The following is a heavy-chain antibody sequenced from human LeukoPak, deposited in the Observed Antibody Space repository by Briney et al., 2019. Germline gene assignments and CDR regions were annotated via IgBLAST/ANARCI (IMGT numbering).Heavy chain of an antibody. V-gene: IGHV3-30*18. CDR2: ISYDGSNK. CDR1: GFTFSTFA. CDR3: AKIGIAAASIDY. D-gene: IGHD6-13*01. Sequence: GGSLRLSCAASGFTFSTFAMIWVRQPPGKGLEWVAVISYDGSNKYYADSVKGRFTISRDNSKNTLYLQMNSLRAEDTAVYYCAKIGIAAASIDYWGQGTLVTVSS. J-gene: IGHJ4*02.